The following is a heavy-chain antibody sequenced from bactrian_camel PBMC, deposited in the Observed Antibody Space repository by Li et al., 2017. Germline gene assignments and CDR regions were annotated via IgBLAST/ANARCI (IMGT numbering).Heavy chain of an antibody. V-gene: IGHV3S40*01. D-gene: IGHD1*01. CDR2: ISRHGVST. J-gene: IGHJ4*01. CDR3: AAPNPKDWRQCDPRIPQYAYEY. CDR1: GYTYSTYC. Sequence: VQLVESGGGSVQSGGSLRLSCAASGYTYSTYCMGWFRQAPGKALEWVSTISRHGVSTYYADSVKGRFTISQDNAKNTVYLQMNSLKPEDTAIYYCAAPNPKDWRQCDPRIPQYAYEYWGQGTQVTVS.